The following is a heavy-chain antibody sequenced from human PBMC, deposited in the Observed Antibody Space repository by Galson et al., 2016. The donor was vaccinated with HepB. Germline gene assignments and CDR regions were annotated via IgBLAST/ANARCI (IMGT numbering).Heavy chain of an antibody. V-gene: IGHV3-33*01. J-gene: IGHJ5*02. D-gene: IGHD3-16*01. CDR1: GFTFSSYA. CDR3: ARRRVMRGWGLDP. CDR2: IWYNGNNK. Sequence: SLRLSCAASGFTFSSYAMHWVRQAPGKGLEWVAVIWYNGNNKNYADSVKGRFTISRDNSKNTLYLQMNSLRAEDTAVYYCARRRVMRGWGLDPWGQGTLVTVSS.